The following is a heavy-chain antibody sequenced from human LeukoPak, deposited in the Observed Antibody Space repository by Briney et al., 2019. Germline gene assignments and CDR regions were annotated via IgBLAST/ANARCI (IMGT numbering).Heavy chain of an antibody. CDR2: IYWHDDQ. J-gene: IGHJ4*02. V-gene: IGHV2-5*01. Sequence: SAPTLVNPTQTLTLTCSFSGFSLATSGATVGWIRQCPGKSLECLALIYWHDDQRYSPSLRRRLTITKDTSENQVVLTLTNMDPVDTATYYCAHSHFDILPGPFDFWGQGTLVSVSS. D-gene: IGHD3-9*01. CDR3: AHSHFDILPGPFDF. CDR1: GFSLATSGAT.